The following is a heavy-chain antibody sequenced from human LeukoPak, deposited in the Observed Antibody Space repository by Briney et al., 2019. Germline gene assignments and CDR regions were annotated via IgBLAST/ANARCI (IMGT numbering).Heavy chain of an antibody. V-gene: IGHV1-18*01. D-gene: IGHD5-24*01. CDR2: INAYNGNT. CDR3: ARDSNPPEMDTIC. CDR1: GYTFTSYG. J-gene: IGHJ4*02. Sequence: ASVKVSCKASGYTFTSYGISWVRQAPGQGLEWMGWINAYNGNTNYTQKLQGRVTMTTDTSASTAYMELRSLRSDDTAVYSCARDSNPPEMDTICWGQGTLVTVSS.